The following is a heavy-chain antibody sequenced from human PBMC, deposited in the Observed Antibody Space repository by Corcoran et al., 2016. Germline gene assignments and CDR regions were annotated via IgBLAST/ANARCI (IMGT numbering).Heavy chain of an antibody. J-gene: IGHJ4*02. CDR2: INHSGST. CDR3: ARVGGSGGSCY. D-gene: IGHD2-15*01. CDR1: GGSFSGYY. Sequence: QVQLQQWGAGLLKPSETLSLTCAVYGGSFSGYYWSWIRQPPGKGLEWIGEINHSGSTNYNPSLKSRVTISVDTSKNQFSLKLSSVTAADTAVYYCARVGGSGGSCYWGQGTLVTVSS. V-gene: IGHV4-34*01.